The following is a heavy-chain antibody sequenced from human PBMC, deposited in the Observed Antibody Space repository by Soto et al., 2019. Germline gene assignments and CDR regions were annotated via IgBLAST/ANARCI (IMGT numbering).Heavy chain of an antibody. V-gene: IGHV3-21*01. J-gene: IGHJ3*02. CDR2: IGSRTSDI. Sequence: GGSLRLSCAASGFTLSRHTMNWVRQAPGKGLEWVSFIGSRTSDIYYADSVKGRFTISRDNAKNSLYLDLTRLRAEDTAVYFRVRDYYDTSGYPNTFDMWGQGTMVTVS. D-gene: IGHD3-22*01. CDR3: VRDYYDTSGYPNTFDM. CDR1: GFTLSRHT.